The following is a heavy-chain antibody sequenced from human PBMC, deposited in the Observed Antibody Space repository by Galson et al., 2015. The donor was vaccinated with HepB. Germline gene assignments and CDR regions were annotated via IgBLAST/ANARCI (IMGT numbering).Heavy chain of an antibody. CDR1: GGTFSSYA. CDR2: IIPIFGTA. J-gene: IGHJ5*02. CDR3: ARGNRMTNWFDP. V-gene: IGHV1-69*13. Sequence: SVKVSCKASGGTFSSYAISWVRQAPGQGLEWMGGIIPIFGTANYAQKFQGRVTITADESTSTAYMELSSLRSEDTAVYYCARGNRMTNWFDPWGQGTLVTVSS.